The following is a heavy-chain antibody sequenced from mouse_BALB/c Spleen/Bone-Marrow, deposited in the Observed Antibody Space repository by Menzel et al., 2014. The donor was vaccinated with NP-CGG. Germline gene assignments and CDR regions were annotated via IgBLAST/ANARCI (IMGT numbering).Heavy chain of an antibody. J-gene: IGHJ2*01. D-gene: IGHD1-1*01. CDR1: GFNIKDTF. V-gene: IGHV14-3*02. CDR2: IDPANGNT. Sequence: EVQLQQSGAELVKPGASVKLSCTASGFNIKDTFMHWVKQRPDQGLEWIGRIDPANGNTKYDPKFQGKATITADTSSNTAYLQLSSLTSEDTAVYYCARYYYGSSYFDYWGQGTTLTVSS. CDR3: ARYYYGSSYFDY.